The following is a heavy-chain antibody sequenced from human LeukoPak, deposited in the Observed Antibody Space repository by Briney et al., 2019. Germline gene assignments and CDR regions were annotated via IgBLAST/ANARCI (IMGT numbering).Heavy chain of an antibody. Sequence: GGSLRLSCAASGFTFSSYGMHWVRQAPGKGLQWVANINPDGSEKYYVDSVKGRFTISRDNAKNSLYLQMNSLRAEDTAVYYCARTYAYDATGDRGHWGQGTLVTVSS. J-gene: IGHJ4*02. V-gene: IGHV3-7*01. CDR1: GFTFSSYG. CDR2: INPDGSEK. D-gene: IGHD3-16*01. CDR3: ARTYAYDATGDRGH.